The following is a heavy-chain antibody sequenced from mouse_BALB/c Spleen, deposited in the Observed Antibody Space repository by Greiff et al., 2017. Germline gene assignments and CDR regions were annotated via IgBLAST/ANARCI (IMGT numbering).Heavy chain of an antibody. J-gene: IGHJ4*01. CDR1: GFSLTSYG. V-gene: IGHV2-9*02. Sequence: VQLQQSGPGLVAPSQTLSITCTVSGFSLTSYGVHWVRQPPGKGLEWLGVILAGGSTNYYSALMYRQSISKDNSKSQVFLKMNSLQTDDTAMYYCVKNWDRTNMGDYWGQGTSVTVSS. D-gene: IGHD4-1*01. CDR2: ILAGGST. CDR3: VKNWDRTNMGDY.